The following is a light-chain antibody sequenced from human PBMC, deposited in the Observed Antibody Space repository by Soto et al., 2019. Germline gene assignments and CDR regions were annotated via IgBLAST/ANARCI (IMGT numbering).Light chain of an antibody. CDR3: QQRSNWPLT. CDR2: DAS. Sequence: EIVLTQSPATLSLSPGKRATLSCRASQSVNNFLAWYQQKPGQAPRLLIYDASNRATGTPARFTGSGSGTDFTLSISSLEPEDFAVYYCQQRSNWPLTFGGGTKVEIK. CDR1: QSVNNF. J-gene: IGKJ4*01. V-gene: IGKV3-11*01.